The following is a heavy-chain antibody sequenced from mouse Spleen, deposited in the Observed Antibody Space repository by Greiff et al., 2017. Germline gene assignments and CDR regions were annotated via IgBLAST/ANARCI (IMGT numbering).Heavy chain of an antibody. V-gene: IGHV1-81*01. CDR2: IYPRSGNT. D-gene: IGHD1-1*01. J-gene: IGHJ4*01. CDR1: GYTFTSYG. Sequence: VQLQQSGAELARPGASVKLSCKASGYTFTSYGISWVKQRTGQGLEWIGEIYPRSGNTYYNEKFKGKATLTADKSSSTAYMELRSLTSEDSAVYFCASGTVVAYYYAMDYWGQGTSVTVSS. CDR3: ASGTVVAYYYAMDY.